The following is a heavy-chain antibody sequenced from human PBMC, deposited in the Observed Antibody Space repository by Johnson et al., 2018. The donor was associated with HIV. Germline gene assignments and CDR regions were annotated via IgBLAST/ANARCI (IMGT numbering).Heavy chain of an antibody. Sequence: VQLMESGGGLVQPGGYLRLSCTASGFAFSGYAMHWVRQAPGKGLEYVSSISSNGGRTYYANSVKGRFTISRDNSKNTLFLQMGRLRAEDTAVYYCANGNPARDYVDDDAFDIWGQGTMVTVSS. D-gene: IGHD4-17*01. CDR1: GFAFSGYA. J-gene: IGHJ3*02. CDR3: ANGNPARDYVDDDAFDI. CDR2: ISSNGGRT. V-gene: IGHV3-64*01.